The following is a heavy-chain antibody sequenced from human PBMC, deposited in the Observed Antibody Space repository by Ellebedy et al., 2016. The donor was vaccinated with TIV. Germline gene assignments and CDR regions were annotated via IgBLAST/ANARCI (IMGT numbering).Heavy chain of an antibody. V-gene: IGHV1-18*01. D-gene: IGHD1-14*01. CDR2: ISGYNGNTNGNR. J-gene: IGHJ3*02. CDR1: GYTFTSYG. CDR3: ARLDHYDAFDI. Sequence: ASVKVSXXASGYTFTSYGISWVRQAPGQGLEWMGWISGYNGNTNGNRKYGQKVQGRVTMTTDTSTSTAYMELRSLTSDDTAIYYCARLDHYDAFDIWGQGTMVTVSS.